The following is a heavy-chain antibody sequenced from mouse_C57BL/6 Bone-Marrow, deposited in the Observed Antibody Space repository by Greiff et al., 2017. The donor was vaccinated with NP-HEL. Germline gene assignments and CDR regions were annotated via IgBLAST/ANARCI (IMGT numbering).Heavy chain of an antibody. J-gene: IGHJ4*01. CDR1: GFTIKDDY. V-gene: IGHV14-4*01. Sequence: VQLQQSGAELVRPGASVKLSCTASGFTIKDDYMHWVKQRPEQGLEWIGWIDPENGDTEYASKFQGKATITADTSSNTASLQLSSLTSEDTAVYYCTTGGSSPYAMDYWGQGTSVTVSS. CDR2: IDPENGDT. CDR3: TTGGSSPYAMDY. D-gene: IGHD1-1*01.